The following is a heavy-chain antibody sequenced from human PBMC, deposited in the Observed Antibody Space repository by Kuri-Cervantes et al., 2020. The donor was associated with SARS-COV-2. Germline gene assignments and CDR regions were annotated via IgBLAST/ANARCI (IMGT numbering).Heavy chain of an antibody. J-gene: IGHJ4*02. CDR2: INHSGST. CDR3: AGGLHGEVIIFY. Sequence: GSLRLSCAVYGGSFSGYYWSWIRQPPGKGLEWIGEINHSGSTNYNPSLKSRVTISVDTSKNQFSLKLSSVTAADTAVYYCAGGLHGEVIIFYWGQATLITVSS. V-gene: IGHV4-34*01. D-gene: IGHD3-3*01. CDR1: GGSFSGYY.